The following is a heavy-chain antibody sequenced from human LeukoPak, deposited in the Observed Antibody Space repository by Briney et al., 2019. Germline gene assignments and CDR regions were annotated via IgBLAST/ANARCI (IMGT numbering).Heavy chain of an antibody. CDR2: IYPGDSDT. Sequence: GESLKISCKGSGYSCTSYWIGWLRPMPGKVLEWMGIIYPGDSDTRYSTSFHGQVTISADKSISPAYLQRSSFKASDTAMYYCARAIGATTDDAFDIWGQGTMVTVSS. CDR1: GYSCTSYW. J-gene: IGHJ3*02. V-gene: IGHV5-51*01. D-gene: IGHD1-1*01. CDR3: ARAIGATTDDAFDI.